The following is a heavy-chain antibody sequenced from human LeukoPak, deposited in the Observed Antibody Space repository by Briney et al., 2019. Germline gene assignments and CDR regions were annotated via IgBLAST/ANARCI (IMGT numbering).Heavy chain of an antibody. CDR1: GYTFTSYY. V-gene: IGHV1-46*01. J-gene: IGHJ4*02. Sequence: ASVKVSCKASGYTFTSYYMHWVRQAPGQGLEWMGIINPSGGSTSYAQKFQGRVTMTRDTSTSTVYMELSSLRSEDTAVYYCARAHFDGAGTALSGLGYWGQGTLVTVSS. CDR3: ARAHFDGAGTALSGLGY. D-gene: IGHD4/OR15-4a*01. CDR2: INPSGGST.